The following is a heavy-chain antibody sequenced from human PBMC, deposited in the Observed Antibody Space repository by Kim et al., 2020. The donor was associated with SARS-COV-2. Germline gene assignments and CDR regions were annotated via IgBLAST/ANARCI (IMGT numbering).Heavy chain of an antibody. D-gene: IGHD4-17*01. Sequence: GGSLRLSCAASGFTFSSYGMHWVRQAPGKGLEWVAVIWYDGSNKYYADSVKGRFTISRDNSKNTLYLQMNSLRAEDTAVYYCARQYTVTKGDGMDVWGQGTTVTVSS. CDR2: IWYDGSNK. CDR3: ARQYTVTKGDGMDV. J-gene: IGHJ6*02. CDR1: GFTFSSYG. V-gene: IGHV3-33*01.